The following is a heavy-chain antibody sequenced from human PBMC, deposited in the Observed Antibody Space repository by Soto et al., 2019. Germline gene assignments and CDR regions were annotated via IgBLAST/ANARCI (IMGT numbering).Heavy chain of an antibody. D-gene: IGHD1-26*01. Sequence: GGSLRLSCAASGFTFSSYSMNWVRQAPGKGLEWVSSISSSSSYIYYADSVKGRFTISRDNAKNSLYLQMNSLRAEDTAVYYCARDGVIVGATPDAFDIWGQGTMVTVS. V-gene: IGHV3-21*01. CDR2: ISSSSSYI. CDR3: ARDGVIVGATPDAFDI. J-gene: IGHJ3*02. CDR1: GFTFSSYS.